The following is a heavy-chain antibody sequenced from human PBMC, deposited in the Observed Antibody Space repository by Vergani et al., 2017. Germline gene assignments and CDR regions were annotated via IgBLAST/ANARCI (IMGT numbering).Heavy chain of an antibody. V-gene: IGHV4-38-2*01. J-gene: IGHJ6*02. Sequence: QVQLQESGPGLVKPSETLTLTCDVSDSSIMTNPYWCWFRQSPGKGLEWIGCIHHSGDTHYNSSLQSRVSISIVSSSKFSLSLTSLTAADTAIYYCAGHRGSGDFFNSSYFYGMDVWGHGTTVTVSS. CDR2: IHHSGDT. CDR3: AGHRGSGDFFNSSYFYGMDV. CDR1: DSSIMTNPY. D-gene: IGHD3-10*01.